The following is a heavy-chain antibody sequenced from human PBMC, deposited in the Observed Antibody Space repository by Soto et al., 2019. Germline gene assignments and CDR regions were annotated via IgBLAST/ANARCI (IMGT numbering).Heavy chain of an antibody. V-gene: IGHV1-46*01. Sequence: ASVKVSCKASGYTFTSYYMHWVRQAPGQGLEWMGIINPSGGSTSYAQKFQGRVTMTMDTSTSTVYMELSSLRSEDTAVYYCARSPMDYDFWSGYFDYYGMDVWGQGTTVTVSS. CDR2: INPSGGST. J-gene: IGHJ6*02. CDR3: ARSPMDYDFWSGYFDYYGMDV. CDR1: GYTFTSYY. D-gene: IGHD3-3*01.